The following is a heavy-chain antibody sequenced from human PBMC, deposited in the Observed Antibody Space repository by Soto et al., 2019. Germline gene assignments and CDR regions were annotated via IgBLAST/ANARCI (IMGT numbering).Heavy chain of an antibody. V-gene: IGHV3-33*01. Sequence: QVQLVESGGGVVQPGRSLRLSCVASRFTFSRYGMHWVRQAPGKGLEWVAVIWNDGSKQVYDDSVKGRFTISRDNSKNTLYLEMDSLRDEDTSVYYCARDDDYEANAIDLWGQGTLVTVSS. CDR3: ARDDDYEANAIDL. J-gene: IGHJ5*02. CDR2: IWNDGSKQ. CDR1: RFTFSRYG. D-gene: IGHD4-17*01.